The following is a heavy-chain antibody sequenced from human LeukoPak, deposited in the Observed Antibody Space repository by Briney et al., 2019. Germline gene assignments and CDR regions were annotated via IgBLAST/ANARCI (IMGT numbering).Heavy chain of an antibody. J-gene: IGHJ3*02. CDR2: IIPIFGTA. CDR3: ARVRKYCTNGVCSKERWDAFDI. V-gene: IGHV1-69*05. Sequence: GASVKVSCKASGGTFSSYAISWVRQAPGQGLEWMGGIIPIFGTANYAQKFQGRVTITTDESTSTAYMELSSLRSEDTAVYYCARVRKYCTNGVCSKERWDAFDIWGQGTMVTVSS. CDR1: GGTFSSYA. D-gene: IGHD2-8*01.